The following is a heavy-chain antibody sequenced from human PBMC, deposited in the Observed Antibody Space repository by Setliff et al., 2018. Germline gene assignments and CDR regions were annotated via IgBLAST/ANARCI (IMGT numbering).Heavy chain of an antibody. CDR1: GFTFSSYS. D-gene: IGHD3-22*01. Sequence: SLRLSCAASGFTFSSYSMNWVRQAPGKGLEWVSSISSSSSYIYYADSVKGRFTISRDNAKNSLYLQMNSLRAEDTAVYYCARDSGHYYYDSSGYYVVGYFDYWGQGTLVTVSS. V-gene: IGHV3-21*01. CDR2: ISSSSSYI. J-gene: IGHJ4*02. CDR3: ARDSGHYYYDSSGYYVVGYFDY.